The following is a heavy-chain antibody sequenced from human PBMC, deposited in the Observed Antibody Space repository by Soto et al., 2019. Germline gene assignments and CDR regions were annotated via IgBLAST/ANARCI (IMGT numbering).Heavy chain of an antibody. D-gene: IGHD2-21*01. CDR2: ISDNGHST. Sequence: EVQLLESGGGLAQPGGSLRLSCAVSEFTFGSFAMSWVRQAPGKGLEWVASISDNGHSTVYVDSVMGRFTISRDNSKNTLYLQMNSLTAEDTAVYFCARGQRYFNLWGQGTLVPVSS. CDR1: EFTFGSFA. V-gene: IGHV3-23*01. CDR3: ARGQRYFNL. J-gene: IGHJ4*02.